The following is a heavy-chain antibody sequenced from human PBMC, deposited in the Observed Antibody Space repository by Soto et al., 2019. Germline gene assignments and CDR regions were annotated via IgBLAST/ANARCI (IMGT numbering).Heavy chain of an antibody. D-gene: IGHD3-10*01. CDR3: ARDPDGIIDFDY. Sequence: GGSLRLSCAASGFTFDSYALSWVRQAPGKGLEWVSIISASGGSTYYADSVKGRFTISRDNAKSSLYLQMNSLRDEDTAVYFCARDPDGIIDFDYWGQGTQVTVSS. CDR1: GFTFDSYA. CDR2: ISASGGST. J-gene: IGHJ4*02. V-gene: IGHV3-23*01.